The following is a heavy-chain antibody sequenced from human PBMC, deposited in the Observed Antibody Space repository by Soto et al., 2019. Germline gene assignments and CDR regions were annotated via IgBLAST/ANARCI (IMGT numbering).Heavy chain of an antibody. CDR1: GFTFSSYC. D-gene: IGHD6-13*01. V-gene: IGHV3-30*18. J-gene: IGHJ4*02. CDR3: AKLLAAADKRFY. CDR2: ISYDGSNK. Sequence: GGSLRLSCAASGFTFSSYCMHWVRQAPGKGLEWVAVISYDGSNKYYADSVKGRFTISRDNSKNTLYLQMNSLRAEDTAVYYCAKLLAAADKRFYWGQATLVTVSS.